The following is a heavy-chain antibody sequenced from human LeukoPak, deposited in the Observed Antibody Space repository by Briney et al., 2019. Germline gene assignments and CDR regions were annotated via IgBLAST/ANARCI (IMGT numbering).Heavy chain of an antibody. CDR1: GGSISTYY. Sequence: SETLSLTRTVSGGSISTYYWSWIRQPPSKGLEWIGNIYYSGSTNYNPSLKSRCTISIVTSKNQFSLKLSSVTAADTAVYYCARGNGYSTNYYYYGMDVWGQGTTVTVSS. CDR3: ARGNGYSTNYYYYGMDV. CDR2: IYYSGST. J-gene: IGHJ6*02. V-gene: IGHV4-59*01. D-gene: IGHD5-24*01.